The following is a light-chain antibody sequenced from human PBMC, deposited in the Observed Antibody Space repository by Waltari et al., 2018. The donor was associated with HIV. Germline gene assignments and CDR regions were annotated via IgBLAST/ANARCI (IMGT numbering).Light chain of an antibody. V-gene: IGLV1-51*01. CDR2: DNN. J-gene: IGLJ2*01. CDR1: RSNIGNNY. Sequence: QSVLPQPPSVSAAPGQKVTIYCSGSRSNIGNNYVYWYQQLPGTAPKLLIYDNNKRPSGIPDRFSGSKSGTSATLGITGLQTGDEADYYCGTWDSSLSAVVFGGGTKLTVL. CDR3: GTWDSSLSAVV.